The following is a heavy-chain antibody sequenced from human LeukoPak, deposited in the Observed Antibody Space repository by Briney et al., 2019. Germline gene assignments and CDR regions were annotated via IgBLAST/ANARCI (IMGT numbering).Heavy chain of an antibody. V-gene: IGHV3-30*18. Sequence: GGPLRLSCAASGFTFSSYGMHWVRKAPGKGLEWVAVISYDGSNKYYADSVKGRCTISRDNSKNTLYLQMNSLRAEDTAVYYCAKDSAVGGYGWYFDLWGRGTLVTVSS. J-gene: IGHJ2*01. CDR1: GFTFSSYG. CDR3: AKDSAVGGYGWYFDL. D-gene: IGHD3-16*01. CDR2: ISYDGSNK.